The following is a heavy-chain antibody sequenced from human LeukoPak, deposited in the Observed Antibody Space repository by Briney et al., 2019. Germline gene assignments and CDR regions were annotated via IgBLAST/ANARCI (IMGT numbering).Heavy chain of an antibody. V-gene: IGHV4-61*01. CDR3: ARDRRAYDFWSGYFNLSAYYFDY. CDR1: GDSVSNSLYY. D-gene: IGHD3-3*01. CDR2: IYYNGGT. Sequence: SETLSLTCTVSGDSVSNSLYYWSWIRQPPGKGLEWIGYIYYNGGTNYNPSLKSRVTISIDTSTNQFSLRLNSMTAADTAVYYCARDRRAYDFWSGYFNLSAYYFDYWGQGTLVTVSS. J-gene: IGHJ4*02.